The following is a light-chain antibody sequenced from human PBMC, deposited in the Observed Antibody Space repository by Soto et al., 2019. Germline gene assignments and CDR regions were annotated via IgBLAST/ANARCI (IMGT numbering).Light chain of an antibody. V-gene: IGLV1-44*01. CDR2: SNN. CDR3: AAWDDSLNGYV. Sequence: VLTQPPSASGTPGQRVTISCSGSSSNIGSNTVNWYQQLPGTAPKLLIYSNNQRPSGVPDRFSGSKSGTSASLAISGLQSEDEADYYCAAWDDSLNGYVFGPGTKVTVL. CDR1: SSNIGSNT. J-gene: IGLJ1*01.